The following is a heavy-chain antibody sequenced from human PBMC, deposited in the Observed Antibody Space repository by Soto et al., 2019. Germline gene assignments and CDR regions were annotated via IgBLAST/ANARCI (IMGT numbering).Heavy chain of an antibody. CDR3: TRQTDAVQWLVVPTDYNFDY. J-gene: IGHJ4*02. V-gene: IGHV3-73*01. D-gene: IGHD6-19*01. CDR2: IRSKTNSYAT. CDR1: GFAFGGSA. Sequence: VGSLRLSCAASGFAFGGSAMHWVRQASGKGLEWVGHIRSKTNSYATAYAESVKGRFTISRDDSMNTAYLQMNSLKTEDTAVYFCTRQTDAVQWLVVPTDYNFDYWGQGTLVTVSS.